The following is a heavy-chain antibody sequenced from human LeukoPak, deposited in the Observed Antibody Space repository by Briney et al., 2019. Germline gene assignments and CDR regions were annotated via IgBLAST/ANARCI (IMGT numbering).Heavy chain of an antibody. CDR1: GFTFSSYS. CDR3: ARAPLYDSSGYYSESFDI. J-gene: IGHJ3*02. CDR2: ISSSSSYI. V-gene: IGHV3-21*01. Sequence: GGSLRLSCAASGFTFSSYSMNWVRQAPGKGLEWVSSISSSSSYIYYADSVKGRFTISRDNAKNSLYLQMNSLRAEDTAAYYCARAPLYDSSGYYSESFDIWGQGTMVTVSS. D-gene: IGHD3-22*01.